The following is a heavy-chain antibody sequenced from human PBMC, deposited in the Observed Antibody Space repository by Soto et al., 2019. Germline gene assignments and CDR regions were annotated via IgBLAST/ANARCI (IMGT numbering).Heavy chain of an antibody. CDR1: GGSISSGGYY. D-gene: IGHD2-8*02. J-gene: IGHJ4*02. CDR3: ARDKITGLFDY. CDR2: IYYIGST. V-gene: IGHV4-31*03. Sequence: PSETLCLTCTVSGGSISSGGYYWNWIRQHPGKGLEWIGYIYYIGSTYYNPSLKSRVTISVDTSKNQFSLKLTSVTAADTAVYYCARDKITGLFDYWGQGTLLTVPS.